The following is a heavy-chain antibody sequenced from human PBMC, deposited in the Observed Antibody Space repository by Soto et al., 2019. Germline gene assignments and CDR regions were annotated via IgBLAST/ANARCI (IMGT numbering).Heavy chain of an antibody. V-gene: IGHV4-39*07. Sequence: QLQLQESGPGLVKPSETLSLTCTVSGGSISSSSYYWGWIRQPPGKGLEWIGSIYYSGSTNYNPSLKSRVTISVDTSKNQFSLKLSSVTAADTAVYYCASLIVGATTVGYFDLWGRGTLVTVSS. J-gene: IGHJ2*01. D-gene: IGHD1-26*01. CDR1: GGSISSSSYY. CDR3: ASLIVGATTVGYFDL. CDR2: IYYSGST.